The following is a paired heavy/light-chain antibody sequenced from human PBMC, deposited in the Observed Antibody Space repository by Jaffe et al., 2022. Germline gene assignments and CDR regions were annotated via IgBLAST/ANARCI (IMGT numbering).Light chain of an antibody. V-gene: IGKV1-39*01. CDR2: AAS. CDR3: QQSYSTLPFT. J-gene: IGKJ3*01. Sequence: DIQMTQSPSSLSASVGDRVTITCRASQSISSYLNWYQQKPGKAPKLLIYAASSLQSGVPSRFSGSGSGTDFTLTISSLQPEDFATYYCQQSYSTLPFTFGPGTKVDIK. CDR1: QSISSY.
Heavy chain of an antibody. J-gene: IGHJ4*02. Sequence: QVQLQQWGAGLLKPSETLSLTCAVYGGSFSGYYWSWIRQPPGKGLEWIGEINHSGSTNYNPSLKSRVTISVDTSKNQFSLKLSSVTAADTAVYYCARLAITMVRGVIISRVFVYYFDYWGQGTLVTVSS. CDR1: GGSFSGYY. CDR3: ARLAITMVRGVIISRVFVYYFDY. CDR2: INHSGST. V-gene: IGHV4-34*01. D-gene: IGHD3-10*01.